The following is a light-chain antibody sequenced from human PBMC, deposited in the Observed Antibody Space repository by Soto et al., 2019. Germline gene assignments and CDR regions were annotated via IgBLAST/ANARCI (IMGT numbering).Light chain of an antibody. V-gene: IGKV3-11*01. Sequence: EIVLTQSPATLSLSQGDRSTLSCRSSQSVSSYLAWYQQKPGQAPRLLIYDASNRATGIRARFSGSGSGTDFTLTISSLEPEDFAVYYCQQRSNWPPTFGGGTKVEIK. CDR2: DAS. J-gene: IGKJ4*01. CDR3: QQRSNWPPT. CDR1: QSVSSY.